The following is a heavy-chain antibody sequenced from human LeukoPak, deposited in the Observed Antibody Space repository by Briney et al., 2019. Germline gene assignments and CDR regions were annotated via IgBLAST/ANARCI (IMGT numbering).Heavy chain of an antibody. CDR1: GFTFSSYA. CDR2: ISGSGGST. CDR3: AKLLEAGTYFDY. D-gene: IGHD6-19*01. V-gene: IGHV3-23*01. J-gene: IGHJ4*02. Sequence: GGSLRLSCAASGFTFSSYAMSWVRQAPGKGLEWVSAISGSGGSTYYADSVKGRFTISRDNSKNTPYLQMNSLRAEDTAVYYCAKLLEAGTYFDYWGQGTLVTVSS.